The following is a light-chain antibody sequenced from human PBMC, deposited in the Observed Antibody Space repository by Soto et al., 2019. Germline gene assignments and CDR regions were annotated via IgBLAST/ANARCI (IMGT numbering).Light chain of an antibody. CDR1: QSVSSN. Sequence: EIEMTQSPATLSVSPGERATLSCRASQSVSSNLAWYQQKPGQTPRLLVYGASTRATGVPVRFSGSGSGTEFNLTISSLQSEDFAVYYCQQYNDWPPLTVGGGTKVEIK. V-gene: IGKV3-15*01. CDR2: GAS. J-gene: IGKJ4*01. CDR3: QQYNDWPPLT.